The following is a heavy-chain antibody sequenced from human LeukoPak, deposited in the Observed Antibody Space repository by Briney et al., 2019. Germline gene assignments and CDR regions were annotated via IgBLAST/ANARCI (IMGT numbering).Heavy chain of an antibody. CDR3: AREIQGYDYFDY. CDR1: GDXXSXNXAX. CDR2: TYYRSKWYN. Sequence: QTXXLTXAIXGDXXSXNXAXXNWIRQSPSRXLEWXGRTYYRSKWYNDYAVSVKSRITINPDTSKNQFSLQLNSVTPEDTAVYYCAREIQGYDYFDYWGQGTLVTVSS. D-gene: IGHD5-12*01. V-gene: IGHV6-1*01. J-gene: IGHJ4*02.